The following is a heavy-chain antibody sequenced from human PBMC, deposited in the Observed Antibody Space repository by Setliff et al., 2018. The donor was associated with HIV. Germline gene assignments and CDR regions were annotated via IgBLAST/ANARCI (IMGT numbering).Heavy chain of an antibody. CDR3: ASAGAWQRNALDI. J-gene: IGHJ4*02. D-gene: IGHD2-2*03. Sequence: ASVKVSCKPSGYSFTNHYMHWVRQAPGQGLEWMGVINPTGGSTRNTQKFQGRVAMTRDTSTSTVYMELSSLRSEDTAVYYCASAGAWQRNALDIWGQGTLVTVSS. V-gene: IGHV1-46*01. CDR1: GYSFTNHY. CDR2: INPTGGST.